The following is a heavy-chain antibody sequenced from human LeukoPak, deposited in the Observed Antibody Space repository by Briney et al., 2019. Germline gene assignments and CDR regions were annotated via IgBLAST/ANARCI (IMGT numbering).Heavy chain of an antibody. V-gene: IGHV6-1*01. CDR2: TYYRSKWYN. CDR3: ARSTSVWPDWQWLVDY. Sequence: SQTLSLTCAISGDSVSSNSAAWNWIRQSPSRGLEWLGRTYYRSKWYNDYAVSVKSRITINPDTSKNQFSLQLNSVTPEDTAVYYCARSTSVWPDWQWLVDYWGQGTLVTVSS. CDR1: GDSVSSNSAA. J-gene: IGHJ4*02. D-gene: IGHD6-19*01.